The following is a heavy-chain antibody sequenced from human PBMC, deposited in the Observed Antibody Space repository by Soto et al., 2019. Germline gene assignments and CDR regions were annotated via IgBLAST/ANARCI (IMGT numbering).Heavy chain of an antibody. D-gene: IGHD3-9*01. V-gene: IGHV3-30*04. CDR1: GFTFSSYA. CDR2: ISDDGSNT. Sequence: PGGSLRLSCAASGFTFSSYAMHWVRQAPGKGLEWVAVISDDGSNTYYADSVKGRFTISRDNSKNTLYLQMNSLRAEDTAVYYCAKLRYFDWLLYLIFDYWGQGTLVTVSS. CDR3: AKLRYFDWLLYLIFDY. J-gene: IGHJ4*02.